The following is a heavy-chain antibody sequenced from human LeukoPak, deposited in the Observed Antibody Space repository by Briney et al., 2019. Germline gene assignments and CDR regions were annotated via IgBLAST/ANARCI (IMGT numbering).Heavy chain of an antibody. CDR3: ARDGSGNYYNTANWFDP. Sequence: TSETLSLTCAVSGGSISSSNWWSWVRQPPGKGLEWIGEIYHSGSTNYNPSLKSRVTISVDKSKNQFSLKLSSVTAADTAVYYCARDGSGNYYNTANWFDPWGQGTLVTVSS. J-gene: IGHJ5*02. V-gene: IGHV4-4*02. D-gene: IGHD3-10*01. CDR2: IYHSGST. CDR1: GGSISSSNW.